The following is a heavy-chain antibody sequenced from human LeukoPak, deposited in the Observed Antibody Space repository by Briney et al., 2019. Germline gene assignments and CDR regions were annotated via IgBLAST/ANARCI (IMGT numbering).Heavy chain of an antibody. CDR1: GYTFTSYG. V-gene: IGHV1-18*01. CDR2: ISAYNGST. D-gene: IGHD3-22*01. CDR3: ARVGMPRITMIVVVSRFDP. J-gene: IGHJ5*02. Sequence: GASVKVSCTASGYTFTSYGISWVRQAPGQGLEWMGWISAYNGSTNYAHKVQGRVTITTDKSTSTAYLQMRSLRTDDTAVYYCARVGMPRITMIVVVSRFDPWGQGTLVTVSS.